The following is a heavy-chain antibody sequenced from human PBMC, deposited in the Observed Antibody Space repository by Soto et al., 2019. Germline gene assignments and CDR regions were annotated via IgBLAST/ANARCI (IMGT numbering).Heavy chain of an antibody. CDR1: GFTFSSYV. Sequence: EVQLLESGGGLVQPGGSLRLSCGASGFTFSSYVMNWVRQAPGKGLEWVSTISGSSYTTYYADSVKGRFTISRDNSKNTLYLQMNRLRGEDTAVYYCATKTTGYYPFDYWGQGTLVTVSS. CDR2: ISGSSYTT. CDR3: ATKTTGYYPFDY. J-gene: IGHJ4*02. V-gene: IGHV3-23*01. D-gene: IGHD3-9*01.